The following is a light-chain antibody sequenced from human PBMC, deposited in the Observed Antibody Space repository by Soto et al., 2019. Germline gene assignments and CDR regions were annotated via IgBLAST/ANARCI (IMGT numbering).Light chain of an antibody. Sequence: IVMTQSPSTLSVSPGLRSSLSCGASQSVSRNLAWYQQRPGQAPRLLIYGTSTRATGIPASFTGSASGTEFTLTISSLKSEDFAAYYWQQYNNWPTWTFGHGTKVDI. J-gene: IGKJ1*01. CDR3: QQYNNWPTWT. CDR1: QSVSRN. V-gene: IGKV3-15*01. CDR2: GTS.